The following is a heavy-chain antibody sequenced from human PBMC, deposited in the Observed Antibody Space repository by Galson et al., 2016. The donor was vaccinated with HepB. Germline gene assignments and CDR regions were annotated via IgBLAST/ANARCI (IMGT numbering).Heavy chain of an antibody. CDR2: ISPSGDTI. J-gene: IGHJ5*02. CDR1: GFTFKDYY. Sequence: SLRLSCAASGFTFKDYYMTWIRQAPGKGLEWVSYISPSGDTIYYGDSVKGRFTISRDNARNSLYLQMNSLRAEDTAVYFCARAAYPFPWGQGTLVTVSS. V-gene: IGHV3-11*01. CDR3: ARAAYPFP.